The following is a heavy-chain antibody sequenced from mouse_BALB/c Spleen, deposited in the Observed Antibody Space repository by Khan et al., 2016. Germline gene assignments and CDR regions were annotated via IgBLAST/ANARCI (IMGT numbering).Heavy chain of an antibody. CDR1: GYTFTNYG. Sequence: QIQLVQSGPELKKPGETVKISCKASGYTFTNYGMNWVKQAPGKGLKWMGWLNTNTGEPTSAEEFKGRFAFSLETTASAAYLQINNLKNEHTATYYCARSGGHFDCWGQGTTLTVSS. V-gene: IGHV9-3*02. J-gene: IGHJ2*01. CDR3: ARSGGHFDC. D-gene: IGHD3-1*01. CDR2: LNTNTGEP.